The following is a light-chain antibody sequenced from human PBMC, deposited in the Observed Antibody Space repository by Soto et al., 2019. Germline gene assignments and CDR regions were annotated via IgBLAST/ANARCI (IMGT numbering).Light chain of an antibody. Sequence: PGERATLSCRASQSVRTFLDWYQQKPGQAPRLLIYGASNRATGIPARFSGSGSGTDFTLTISSLEPEDFAVYYCQQHSHWPPWTFGQGTRVEIQ. CDR2: GAS. CDR3: QQHSHWPPWT. J-gene: IGKJ1*01. V-gene: IGKV3-11*01. CDR1: QSVRTF.